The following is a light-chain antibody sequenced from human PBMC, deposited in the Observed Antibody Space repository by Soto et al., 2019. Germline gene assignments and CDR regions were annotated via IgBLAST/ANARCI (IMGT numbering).Light chain of an antibody. CDR1: SSDVGGYNY. CDR3: SSYTTRNTDV. CDR2: DVT. Sequence: QSALTQPASVSGSPGQSITISCTGTSSDVGGYNYVSWYQQHPGKAPKLMIHDVTNRPSGVSNRFSGFKSGNTASLTISGLQAEDEADYYCSSYTTRNTDVFGTGTKVTVL. J-gene: IGLJ1*01. V-gene: IGLV2-14*03.